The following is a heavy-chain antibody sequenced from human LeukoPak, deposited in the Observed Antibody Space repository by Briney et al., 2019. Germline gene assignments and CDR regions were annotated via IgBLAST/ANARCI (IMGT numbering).Heavy chain of an antibody. D-gene: IGHD1-26*01. CDR2: ISGSGGST. V-gene: IGHV3-23*01. CDR3: AKVGPGGSLDY. CDR1: GFPFKRYA. Sequence: GGALELSCGASGFPFKRYALRWGRPGPGEGLEWVSAISGSGGSTYYADSVKGRFTISRDNSKNTLYLQMNSLRAEDTAVYYCAKVGPGGSLDYWGQGTLVTVSS. J-gene: IGHJ4*02.